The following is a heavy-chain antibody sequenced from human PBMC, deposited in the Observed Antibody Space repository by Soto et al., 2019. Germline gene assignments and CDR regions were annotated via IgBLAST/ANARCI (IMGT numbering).Heavy chain of an antibody. Sequence: QPGGSLRLSCAASGFTFSSYGMHWVRQAPGKGLEWVAVISYDGSNKYYADSVKGRFTISRDNSKNTLYLQMNSLRAEDTAVYYCAKDRTGDDGQWLVQDYWGQGTLVTVSS. CDR2: ISYDGSNK. J-gene: IGHJ4*02. CDR1: GFTFSSYG. D-gene: IGHD6-19*01. V-gene: IGHV3-30*18. CDR3: AKDRTGDDGQWLVQDY.